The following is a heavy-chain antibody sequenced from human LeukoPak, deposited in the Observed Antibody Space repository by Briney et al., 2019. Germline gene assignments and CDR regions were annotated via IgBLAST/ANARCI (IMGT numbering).Heavy chain of an antibody. CDR3: ARGLRLGESSFDY. Sequence: PSETLSLTCTVSGGSISSSTYYWGWIRQSPGKGLEWIGSVHYSGGSYYNPSLKSRVTISLNTSKNQFSLKLSSVTAADTAVYYCARGLRLGESSFDYWGQGTLVTVSS. CDR2: VHYSGGS. D-gene: IGHD3-16*01. J-gene: IGHJ4*02. CDR1: GGSISSSTYY. V-gene: IGHV4-39*07.